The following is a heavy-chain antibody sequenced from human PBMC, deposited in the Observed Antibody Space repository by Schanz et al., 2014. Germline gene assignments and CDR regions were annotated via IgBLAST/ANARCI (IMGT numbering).Heavy chain of an antibody. CDR2: IKSDGSST. CDR1: GFTFSSYW. Sequence: EVQLVQSGGGLVQPGGSLRLSCAASGFTFSSYWMHWVRQVPGKGLVWVSRIKSDGSSTSYADSVKGRFTISRDNSKNTLYLQMSSLTTEDTAVYYCARIGGSVFDYWAQGTLVTVSS. CDR3: ARIGGSVFDY. V-gene: IGHV3-74*01. D-gene: IGHD3-10*01. J-gene: IGHJ4*02.